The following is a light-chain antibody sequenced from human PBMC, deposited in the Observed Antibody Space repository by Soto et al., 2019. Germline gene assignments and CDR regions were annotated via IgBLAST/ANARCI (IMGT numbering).Light chain of an antibody. V-gene: IGKV3-20*01. J-gene: IGKJ3*01. CDR2: AAS. Sequence: EIVLTQSLGTLSLSQGDRATLSCKARHSINTSFLAWLQQKPGQTPRPLISAASTRATGITDRFSGSASETDFTLTINRLEPEDSAVYYCQQYASAQFSLGPGTKVDIK. CDR3: QQYASAQFS. CDR1: HSINTSF.